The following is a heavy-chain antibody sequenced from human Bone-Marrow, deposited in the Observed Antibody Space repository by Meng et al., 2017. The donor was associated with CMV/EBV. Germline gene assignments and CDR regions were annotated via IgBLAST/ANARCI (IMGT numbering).Heavy chain of an antibody. Sequence: GESLKISCAASGFTFSNFAMSWVRQAPGTGLEWVSSISSSSSYIYYADSVKGRFTISRDNAKNSLYLQMNSLRAEDTAVYYCATADIAAAGTGWYYFDYWGQGTLVTVSS. CDR3: ATADIAAAGTGWYYFDY. CDR1: GFTFSNFA. J-gene: IGHJ4*02. CDR2: ISSSSSYI. D-gene: IGHD6-13*01. V-gene: IGHV3-21*01.